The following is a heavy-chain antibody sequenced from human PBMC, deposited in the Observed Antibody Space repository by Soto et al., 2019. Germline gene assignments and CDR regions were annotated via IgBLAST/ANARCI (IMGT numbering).Heavy chain of an antibody. Sequence: SETLSLTCAVYGGSFSGYYWSWIRQPPGKGLEWIGEINHSGSTNYNPSLKSRVTISVDTSKNQFSLKLSSVTAADTAVYYCARWRLRGRPSLSYYGMDVWGQGTTVTVSS. CDR1: GGSFSGYY. V-gene: IGHV4-34*01. CDR3: ARWRLRGRPSLSYYGMDV. D-gene: IGHD3-10*01. CDR2: INHSGST. J-gene: IGHJ6*02.